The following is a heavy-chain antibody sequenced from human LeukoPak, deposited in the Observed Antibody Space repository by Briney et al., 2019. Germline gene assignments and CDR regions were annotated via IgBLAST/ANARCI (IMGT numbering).Heavy chain of an antibody. Sequence: GGSLRLSCAASGFTFSSYAMSWVRQAPGKGLVWVSAISGSGGSTYYADSVKGRFTISRDNSKNTLYLQMNSLRAEDTAVYYCAKGGDPYYYYYYMDVWGKGTTVTVSS. CDR2: ISGSGGST. J-gene: IGHJ6*03. D-gene: IGHD3-16*01. CDR1: GFTFSSYA. CDR3: AKGGDPYYYYYYMDV. V-gene: IGHV3-23*01.